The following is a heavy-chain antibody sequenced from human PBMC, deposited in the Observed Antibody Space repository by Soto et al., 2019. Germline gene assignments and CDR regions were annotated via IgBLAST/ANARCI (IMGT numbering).Heavy chain of an antibody. CDR2: INAGNGNT. V-gene: IGHV1-3*01. CDR1: GYTFTNYA. Sequence: ASVKVSCKASGYTFTNYAMHWVRQAPGQRLEWMGWINAGNGNTRYSQKFQGRVTITRDTSASTAYMELSSLRSEDTAVYYCARHHDMATSSYYYYGMDVWGQGTTVTVSS. CDR3: ARHHDMATSSYYYYGMDV. D-gene: IGHD1-1*01. J-gene: IGHJ6*02.